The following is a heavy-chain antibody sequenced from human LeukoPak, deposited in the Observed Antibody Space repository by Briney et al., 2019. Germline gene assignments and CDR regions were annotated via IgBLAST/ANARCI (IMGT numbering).Heavy chain of an antibody. CDR3: ARASSYDFWTYGYYFDY. V-gene: IGHV4-38-2*02. Sequence: PSETLSLTCTVSGYSISSGYYWGWIRQPPGKGLEWIGSIYHSGSTYSNPSLKSRVTISVDTSKNQFSLKLSSVTAADTAVYYCARASSYDFWTYGYYFDYWGQGTLVTVSS. CDR2: IYHSGST. D-gene: IGHD3-3*01. CDR1: GYSISSGYY. J-gene: IGHJ4*02.